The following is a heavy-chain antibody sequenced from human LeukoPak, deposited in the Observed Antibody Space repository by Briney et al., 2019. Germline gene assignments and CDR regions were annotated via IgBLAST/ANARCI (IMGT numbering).Heavy chain of an antibody. D-gene: IGHD1-26*01. V-gene: IGHV3-30-3*01. J-gene: IGHJ5*01. CDR2: IPHDGSRA. Sequence: GGSLRLSCTASGFTFTRNCMHWVRQAPGKGLERVAAIPHDGSRALYADSVKGRFIISRDNSKNTQYLQMNSLRIEDSAVYYCATGSDFYYDSWGQGILVTVSS. CDR3: ATGSDFYYDS. CDR1: GFTFTRNC.